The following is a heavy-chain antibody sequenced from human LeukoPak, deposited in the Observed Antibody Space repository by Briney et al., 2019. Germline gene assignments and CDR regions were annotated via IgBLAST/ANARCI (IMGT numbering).Heavy chain of an antibody. Sequence: GGSLRLSCAASGFTFSRHALHWVRQAPGKGLEWVAVISYDATNEYYGDSVKGRLAISRDNSKNTLYLQMNNLRAEDTAVYYCARGPSGSGSYEFSAFDIWGQGKMSPSLQ. CDR1: GFTFSRHA. CDR2: ISYDATNE. J-gene: IGHJ3*02. CDR3: ARGPSGSGSYEFSAFDI. D-gene: IGHD1-26*01. V-gene: IGHV3-30*09.